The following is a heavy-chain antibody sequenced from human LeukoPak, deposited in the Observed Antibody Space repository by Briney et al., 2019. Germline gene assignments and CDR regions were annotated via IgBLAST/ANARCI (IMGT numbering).Heavy chain of an antibody. Sequence: GESLKISCKGSGYSFTSYWIGWVRQMPGKGLEWMGIIYPGDSDTRYSPSFQGQVTISADKSINTAYLRWSSLTASDTAMYYCARPPILYSGSYLYGSSDAFDIWGQGTMVTVSS. CDR2: IYPGDSDT. V-gene: IGHV5-51*01. CDR1: GYSFTSYW. CDR3: ARPPILYSGSYLYGSSDAFDI. J-gene: IGHJ3*02. D-gene: IGHD1-26*01.